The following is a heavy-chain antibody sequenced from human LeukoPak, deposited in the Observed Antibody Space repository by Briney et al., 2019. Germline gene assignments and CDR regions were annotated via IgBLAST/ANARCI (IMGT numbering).Heavy chain of an antibody. D-gene: IGHD3-22*01. V-gene: IGHV3-9*01. Sequence: GGSLRLSCAASGFTFSSYAMHWVRQAPGKGLEWVSGISWNSGSIGYADSVKGRFTISRDNAKNSLYLQMNSLRAEDTALYYCAKDSLQYYYDSSGYSPFDYWGQGTLVTVSS. J-gene: IGHJ4*02. CDR1: GFTFSSYA. CDR2: ISWNSGSI. CDR3: AKDSLQYYYDSSGYSPFDY.